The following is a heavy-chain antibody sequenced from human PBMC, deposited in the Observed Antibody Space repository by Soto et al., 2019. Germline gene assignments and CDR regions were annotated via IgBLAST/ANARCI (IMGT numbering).Heavy chain of an antibody. D-gene: IGHD3-22*01. V-gene: IGHV3-23*01. CDR3: AKDFSSAGDSSGYYYVGPRGFDY. J-gene: IGHJ4*02. CDR1: GFTFSSYA. Sequence: HPGGSLRLSCAASGFTFSSYAMSWVRQAPGKGLEWVSAISGSGGSTYYADSVKGRFTISRDNSKNTLYLQMNSLRAEDTAVYYCAKDFSSAGDSSGYYYVGPRGFDYWGQGTLVTVSS. CDR2: ISGSGGST.